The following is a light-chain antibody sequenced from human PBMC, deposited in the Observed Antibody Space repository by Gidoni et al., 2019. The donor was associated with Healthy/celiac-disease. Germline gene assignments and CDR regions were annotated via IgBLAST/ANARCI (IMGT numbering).Light chain of an antibody. J-gene: IGKJ1*01. CDR3: QQYGSSPT. Sequence: EIVLTQSPGTLSLSPGERATLSCRASQSVSSSYVAWYQQKPGQAPRLLIYGASSSATGIPDRFSGSGSWTDFPLTISRLEPEVFAVYYCQQYGSSPTFGQGTKVEIK. V-gene: IGKV3-20*01. CDR2: GAS. CDR1: QSVSSSY.